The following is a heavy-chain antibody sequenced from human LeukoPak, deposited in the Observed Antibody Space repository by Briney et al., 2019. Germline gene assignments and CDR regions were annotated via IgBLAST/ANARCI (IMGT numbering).Heavy chain of an antibody. CDR3: ASPLIGGGAFDI. CDR1: XXXFTSYW. D-gene: IGHD3-16*01. CDR2: IYPGDSDT. V-gene: IGHV5-51*01. Sequence: GESLKISCXXXXXXFTSYWIGWVRQMPGKGLEWMGIIYPGDSDTRYSPSFQGQITISADKSVSTAYLQWSGLKASDTAIYYCASPLIGGGAFDIWGQGTMVTVSS. J-gene: IGHJ3*02.